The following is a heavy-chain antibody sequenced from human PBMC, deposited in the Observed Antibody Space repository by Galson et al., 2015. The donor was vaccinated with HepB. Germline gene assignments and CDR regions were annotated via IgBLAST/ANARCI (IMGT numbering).Heavy chain of an antibody. Sequence: SLRLSCAASGFTFNTYTMQWVRQVPGKGLGWVAAISSAGTTQYHADSVKGRFTFSRDNSNNMLYLEMSSLRAEDTAVYYCARDAMGRGSGSYSAFDYWGQGTLVTVSS. J-gene: IGHJ4*02. D-gene: IGHD1-26*01. CDR3: ARDAMGRGSGSYSAFDY. CDR1: GFTFNTYT. V-gene: IGHV3-30-3*01. CDR2: ISSAGTTQ.